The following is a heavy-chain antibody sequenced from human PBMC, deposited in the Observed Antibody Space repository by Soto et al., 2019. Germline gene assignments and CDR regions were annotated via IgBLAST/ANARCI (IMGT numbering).Heavy chain of an antibody. CDR1: GGSFSGYF. D-gene: IGHD6-13*01. V-gene: IGHV4-34*01. CDR3: ARTPSSWLYYYGMDV. Sequence: SETLSLTCAVYGGSFSGYFWSWIRQPPGKGLEWIGEINHSGSTNYNPSLKSRVTISVDTSKNQFSLKLSSVTAADTAVYYCARTPSSWLYYYGMDVWGQGTTVTVSS. J-gene: IGHJ6*02. CDR2: INHSGST.